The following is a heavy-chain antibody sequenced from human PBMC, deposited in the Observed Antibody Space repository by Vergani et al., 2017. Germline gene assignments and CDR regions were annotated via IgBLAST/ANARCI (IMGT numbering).Heavy chain of an antibody. CDR2: ISARYPST. CDR3: ARLSCDTTPYWQEVYDG. Sequence: EVQLLQSGGGVIQPGGSVRLSCAASGFTFSACPMTWVRQAPGKGLEWVSAISARYPSTYYADSVKGRFTISRDNSKNMLYLQMNSLRAEDAAVYYCARLSCDTTPYWQEVYDGWVQGTLVAVSS. J-gene: IGHJ4*02. CDR1: GFTFSACP. D-gene: IGHD2-15*01. V-gene: IGHV3-23*01.